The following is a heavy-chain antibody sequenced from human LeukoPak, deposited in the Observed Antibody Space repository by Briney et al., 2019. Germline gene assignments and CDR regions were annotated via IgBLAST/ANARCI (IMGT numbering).Heavy chain of an antibody. Sequence: PGRSLRLSCAASGFTFSSYSMNWVRQAPGKGLEWVSSISSSSSYIYYADSVKGRFTISRDNAKNSLYLQMNSLRAEDTAVYYCARAGYSSPPMDVWGQGTTVTVSS. V-gene: IGHV3-21*01. CDR2: ISSSSSYI. D-gene: IGHD2-2*02. CDR1: GFTFSSYS. CDR3: ARAGYSSPPMDV. J-gene: IGHJ6*02.